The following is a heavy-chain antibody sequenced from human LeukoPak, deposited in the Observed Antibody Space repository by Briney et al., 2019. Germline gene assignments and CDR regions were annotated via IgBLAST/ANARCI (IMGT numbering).Heavy chain of an antibody. J-gene: IGHJ4*02. Sequence: GASVKVSCKASGYTFTGYYMHWVRQAPGQGLEWMGWINPNSGGTNYAQKFQGRVTMTRDTSISTAYMELSRLRSDDTAVYYCARSPREYSSSWYLSFDHWGQGTLATVSS. V-gene: IGHV1-2*02. D-gene: IGHD6-13*01. CDR3: ARSPREYSSSWYLSFDH. CDR2: INPNSGGT. CDR1: GYTFTGYY.